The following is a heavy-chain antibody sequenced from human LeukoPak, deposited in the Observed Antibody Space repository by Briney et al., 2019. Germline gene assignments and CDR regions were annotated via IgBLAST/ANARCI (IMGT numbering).Heavy chain of an antibody. CDR2: ISYDGSNK. D-gene: IGHD3-10*01. CDR3: ARGGEWPYTPRDNWFDP. J-gene: IGHJ5*02. CDR1: GFTFSSYA. Sequence: PGRSLRLSCAASGFTFSSYAMHWVRQAPGKGLEWVAVISYDGSNKYYVDSVKGRFTISRDNSKNTLYLQMNSLRAEDTAVYYCARGGEWPYTPRDNWFDPWGQGTLVTVSS. V-gene: IGHV3-30-3*01.